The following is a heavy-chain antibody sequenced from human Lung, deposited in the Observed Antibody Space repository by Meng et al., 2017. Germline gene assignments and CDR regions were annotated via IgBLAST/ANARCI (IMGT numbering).Heavy chain of an antibody. CDR2: IIPNSGDT. J-gene: IGHJ4*02. D-gene: IGHD2-21*01. CDR3: VRDENISLGKLFGNY. CDR1: GYPFTAYY. V-gene: IGHV1-2*06. Sequence: QGQLGQSGAEGREPGAQVKVSCKPSGYPFTAYYIHWVRQAPGQGLEWMGHIIPNSGDTLYAPKFQGRVSMTADTSIGTAYVELSGLRSDDTAIYYCVRDENISLGKLFGNYWGQGTLVTVSS.